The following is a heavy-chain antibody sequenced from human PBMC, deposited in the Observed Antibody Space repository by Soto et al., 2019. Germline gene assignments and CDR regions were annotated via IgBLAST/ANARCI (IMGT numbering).Heavy chain of an antibody. J-gene: IGHJ5*02. V-gene: IGHV3-30-3*01. CDR1: GFTFSSYA. D-gene: IGHD6-6*01. Sequence: GGSLRLSCAASGFTFSSYAMHWVRQAPGKGLEWVAVISYDGSNKYYADSVKGRFTISRDNSKNTLYLQMNSPRAEDTAVYYCARAHLPPLAARRGNWFDPWGQGTLVTVSS. CDR2: ISYDGSNK. CDR3: ARAHLPPLAARRGNWFDP.